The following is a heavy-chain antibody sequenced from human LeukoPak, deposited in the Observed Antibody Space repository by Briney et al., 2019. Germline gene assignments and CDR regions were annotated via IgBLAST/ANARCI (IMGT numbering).Heavy chain of an antibody. CDR1: GFTFSSYG. J-gene: IGHJ4*02. D-gene: IGHD3-10*01. Sequence: GGSLRLSWAASGFTFSSYGMHWVRQAPGKWLEWVVVIWYDGSNKYYADSVKGRFTISRDNSKNTLYLQMNSLRAEDTAVYYCASTPRLLWFGETDYWGQGTLVTVSS. V-gene: IGHV3-33*01. CDR2: IWYDGSNK. CDR3: ASTPRLLWFGETDY.